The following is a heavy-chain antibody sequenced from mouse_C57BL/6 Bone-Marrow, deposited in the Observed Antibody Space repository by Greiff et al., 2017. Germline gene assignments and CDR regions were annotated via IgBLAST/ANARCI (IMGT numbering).Heavy chain of an antibody. Sequence: VKLMESGPGLVQPSQSLSITCTVSGFSLTSSGVHWVRQSPGKGLEWLGVIWSGGSTDYNAAFISRLSISKDNSKSQVFFKMNSLQADDTAIYYWARNSLSWDYAMDYWGQGTSVTVSS. CDR3: ARNSLSWDYAMDY. J-gene: IGHJ4*01. V-gene: IGHV2-2*01. D-gene: IGHD4-1*01. CDR1: GFSLTSSG. CDR2: IWSGGST.